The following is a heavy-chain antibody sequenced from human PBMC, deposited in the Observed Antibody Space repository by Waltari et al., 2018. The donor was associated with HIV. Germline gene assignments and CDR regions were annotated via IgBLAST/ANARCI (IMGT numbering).Heavy chain of an antibody. D-gene: IGHD3-22*01. CDR1: GNIFHDND. Sequence: QVQLVQSGAEVKKPGASVKVSCKASGNIFHDNDIHGVRQAPGQGLEWMGWINPSSGGTNYPQKFQGRVTMTSDTSINTVYMEMTGLRSDDTAVYFCARDRSIVSRHYDNAGSPYLDNWGQGTLVTVSS. V-gene: IGHV1-2*02. J-gene: IGHJ4*02. CDR3: ARDRSIVSRHYDNAGSPYLDN. CDR2: INPSSGGT.